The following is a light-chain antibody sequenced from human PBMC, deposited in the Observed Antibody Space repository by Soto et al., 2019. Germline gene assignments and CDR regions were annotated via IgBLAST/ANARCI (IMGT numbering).Light chain of an antibody. CDR1: SSDIGGYNY. CDR3: NSYTPSSTVA. CDR2: EVS. V-gene: IGLV2-14*01. J-gene: IGLJ2*01. Sequence: QSALTQSASVSGSPGQSITISCTGTSSDIGGYNYVSWYQQHPDKAPKLMIFEVSNRPSGVSNRFSGSKSGNTASLTISGLLPEDEPDYYCNSYTPSSTVAFGGGTKLTVL.